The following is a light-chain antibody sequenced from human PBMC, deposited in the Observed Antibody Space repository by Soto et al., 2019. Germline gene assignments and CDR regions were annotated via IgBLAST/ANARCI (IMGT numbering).Light chain of an antibody. CDR2: RND. CDR1: TSNIGNNY. V-gene: IGLV1-47*01. Sequence: QSVLTQPPSASETPGQRVTISCSGSTSNIGNNYGYWYQQLPGAAPRLLIYRNDKRPTGVPDRFSGSKAGTSASLAISGLRSEDEADYHCATWDDTLSGPVFGGGTKLTVL. CDR3: ATWDDTLSGPV. J-gene: IGLJ2*01.